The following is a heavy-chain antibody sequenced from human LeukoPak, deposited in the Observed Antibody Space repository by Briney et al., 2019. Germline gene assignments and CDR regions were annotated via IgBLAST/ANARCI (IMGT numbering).Heavy chain of an antibody. V-gene: IGHV3-23*01. D-gene: IGHD2-2*01. CDR1: GFTFSSYA. J-gene: IGHJ4*02. CDR3: AKGPGYCSSTSCYRNYFDY. CDR2: ISGSGGST. Sequence: GRSLRLSCAASGFTFSSYAMSWVRQAPGKGLEWVSAISGSGGSTYYADSVKGRFTISRDNSKNTLYLQMNSLRAEDTAVYYCAKGPGYCSSTSCYRNYFDYWGQGTLVTVSS.